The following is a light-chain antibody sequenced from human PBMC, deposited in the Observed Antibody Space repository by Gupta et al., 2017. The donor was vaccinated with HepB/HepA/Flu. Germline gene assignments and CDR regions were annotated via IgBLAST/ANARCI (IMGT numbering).Light chain of an antibody. J-gene: IGLJ1*01. CDR2: SNS. Sequence: QSVLTQPPSVSGTPGQRVTISCSGSSSNIGRNTVNWYQHLPGTAPKLLIYSNSHRPSGVPDRFSGSTSGTSASPAISGLQSADEADYYCAAWDDSLNGFYVFGSGTKVSVL. V-gene: IGLV1-44*01. CDR1: SSNIGRNT. CDR3: AAWDDSLNGFYV.